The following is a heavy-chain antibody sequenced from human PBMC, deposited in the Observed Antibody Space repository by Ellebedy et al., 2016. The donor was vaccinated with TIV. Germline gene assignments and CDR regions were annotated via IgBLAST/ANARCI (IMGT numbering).Heavy chain of an antibody. CDR1: RFSFRSYW. V-gene: IGHV3-7*01. CDR2: INQDGSQK. J-gene: IGHJ3*02. D-gene: IGHD4-17*01. CDR3: ATDGSYGDYLSPAHAFEN. Sequence: GGSLRLSCAASRFSFRSYWMTWVRQAPGKGLEWVANINQDGSQKYSVGSVRGRFTISSDNAKDSLYLQMNSLRAEDTAVYYCATDGSYGDYLSPAHAFENWGQGTVVIVSS.